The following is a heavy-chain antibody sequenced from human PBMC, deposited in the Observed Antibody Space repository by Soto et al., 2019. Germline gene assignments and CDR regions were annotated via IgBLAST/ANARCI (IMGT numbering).Heavy chain of an antibody. Sequence: EVQVVESGGGLVQPGGSLRLSCVASGFTFTAYWMHWVRQAPGQXXXLVXRIKFDGITASYADSVNGRFTISRDNAKNTVYLQMDSLRAEDTGMYYCARGIRNYYGADVWGQGTTVTVSS. V-gene: IGHV3-74*01. D-gene: IGHD2-21*01. CDR3: ARGIRNYYGADV. CDR2: IKFDGITA. CDR1: GFTFTAYW. J-gene: IGHJ6*02.